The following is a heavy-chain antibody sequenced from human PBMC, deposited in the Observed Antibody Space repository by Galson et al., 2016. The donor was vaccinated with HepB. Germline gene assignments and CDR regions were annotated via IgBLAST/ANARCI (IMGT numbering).Heavy chain of an antibody. CDR1: GFTFRNFW. J-gene: IGHJ4*02. D-gene: IGHD6-6*01. Sequence: SLRLSCAASGFTFRNFWMNWVRQAPGKGLEWVANINQDGSEKYYVDFVKGRFTISRDNAKNSLYLQMNSLRAEDTAVYYCAGRAASSSDSAYWGQGTLVTVSS. CDR2: INQDGSEK. V-gene: IGHV3-7*03. CDR3: AGRAASSSDSAY.